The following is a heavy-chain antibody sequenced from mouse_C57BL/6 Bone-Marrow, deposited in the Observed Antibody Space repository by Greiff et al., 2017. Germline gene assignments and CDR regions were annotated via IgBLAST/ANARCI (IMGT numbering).Heavy chain of an antibody. CDR3: ARITTVVHYYAMDY. V-gene: IGHV1-55*01. D-gene: IGHD1-1*01. CDR1: GYTFTSYW. Sequence: QVQLQQPGAELVKPGASVKMSCKASGYTFTSYWITWVKQRPGQGLEWIGDIYPGSGSTNYNEKFKSKATLTVDTSSSTAYMQLSGLTSEDSAVYYCARITTVVHYYAMDYWGQGTSVTVSS. CDR2: IYPGSGST. J-gene: IGHJ4*01.